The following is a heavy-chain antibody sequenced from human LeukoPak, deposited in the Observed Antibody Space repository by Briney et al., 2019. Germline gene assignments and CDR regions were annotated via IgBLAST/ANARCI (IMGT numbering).Heavy chain of an antibody. CDR3: ARVESSRSIAVAGTRGDY. Sequence: ASVKVSCKASGYTFTGYYMHWVRQAPGQGLEWMGWINPNSGGTNYAQKFQGRVSMTSDTSISTGYMELSRLRSDDTAVYYCARVESSRSIAVAGTRGDYWGQGTLVTVSS. V-gene: IGHV1-2*02. CDR1: GYTFTGYY. CDR2: INPNSGGT. D-gene: IGHD6-19*01. J-gene: IGHJ4*02.